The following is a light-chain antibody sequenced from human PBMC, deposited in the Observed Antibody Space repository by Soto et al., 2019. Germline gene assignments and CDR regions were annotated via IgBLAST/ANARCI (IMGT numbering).Light chain of an antibody. CDR1: GSNFGSIA. Sequence: QSVLTQPPSASGSPGQRVSITCSGSGSNFGSIAVNWYQIFPGTAPKLLIYSNDRRPSGVPDRFSGSKSGTSASLAISGLQSEDEADYYCAIWDDSLYGWMFGGGTKLTVL. J-gene: IGLJ3*02. CDR3: AIWDDSLYGWM. V-gene: IGLV1-44*01. CDR2: SND.